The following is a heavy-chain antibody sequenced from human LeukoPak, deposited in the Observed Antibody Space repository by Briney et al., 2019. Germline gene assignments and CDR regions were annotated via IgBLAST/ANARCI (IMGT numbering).Heavy chain of an antibody. CDR1: GFTFSSYA. V-gene: IGHV3-23*01. CDR3: AKDKWNPNDYGDSGGDAFDI. D-gene: IGHD4-17*01. J-gene: IGHJ3*02. Sequence: PGGSLRLSCAASGFTFSSYAMSWVRQAPGKGLEWVSAISGSGGSTYYADSVKGRFTISRDNSKNTLYLQMNSLRAEDTAVYYCAKDKWNPNDYGDSGGDAFDIWGQGTMVTVSS. CDR2: ISGSGGST.